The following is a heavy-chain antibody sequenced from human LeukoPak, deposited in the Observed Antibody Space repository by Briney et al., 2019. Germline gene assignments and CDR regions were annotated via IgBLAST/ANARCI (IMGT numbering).Heavy chain of an antibody. Sequence: GRSLRLSCAASGFTFSRYAMPWVRQGPGKGLQWVAVISHDGSKTDYVDSVKGRFTISRDNSKNTLYLQMNSLKAEDTALYYCASFNSGSYDSDYWGQGTLVSVSS. D-gene: IGHD1-26*01. J-gene: IGHJ4*02. CDR3: ASFNSGSYDSDY. CDR1: GFTFSRYA. CDR2: ISHDGSKT. V-gene: IGHV3-30-3*01.